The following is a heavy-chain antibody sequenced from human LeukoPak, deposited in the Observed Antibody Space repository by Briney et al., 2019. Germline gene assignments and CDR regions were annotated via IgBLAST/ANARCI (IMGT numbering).Heavy chain of an antibody. J-gene: IGHJ4*02. CDR2: ISSTGNTI. CDR1: GFTFSSYE. CDR3: ARDTDFWSGHSQFFDF. V-gene: IGHV3-48*03. D-gene: IGHD3-3*01. Sequence: PGGSLRLSCAASGFTFSSYEMNWVRQAPGEGLEWLSYISSTGNTIYYADSVKGRFTISRDNAKNSLFLQMNSLRAEDTAVYYCARDTDFWSGHSQFFDFWGQGTLVTVSS.